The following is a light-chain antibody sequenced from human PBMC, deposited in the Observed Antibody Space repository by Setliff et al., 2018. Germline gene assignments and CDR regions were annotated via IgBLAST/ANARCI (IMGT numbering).Light chain of an antibody. CDR2: DVT. Sequence: QSVLTQPASVSGSPGQSITISCSGTSSDVGSYDFVSWYQQHPAKAPKLIIYDVTNRPSGVPNRFSGSKAGNTASLTISGLQAEDEADYYCSAYTSSSTDVFGTGTKVTVL. CDR1: SSDVGSYDF. CDR3: SAYTSSSTDV. J-gene: IGLJ1*01. V-gene: IGLV2-14*03.